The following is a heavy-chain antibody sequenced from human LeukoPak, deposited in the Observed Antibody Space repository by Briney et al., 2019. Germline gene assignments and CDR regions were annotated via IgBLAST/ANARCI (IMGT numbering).Heavy chain of an antibody. V-gene: IGHV1-69*04. Sequence: SVNVSCKASGGSFSRYAISWVRQAPGQAREWMGRIIPILGIANYAQKFQGRVTITADKSTSTAYMELSSLRSEDTAVYYCARDGSTGRSGSVYWGQGTLVTVSS. J-gene: IGHJ4*02. D-gene: IGHD3-10*01. CDR3: ARDGSTGRSGSVY. CDR2: IIPILGIA. CDR1: GGSFSRYA.